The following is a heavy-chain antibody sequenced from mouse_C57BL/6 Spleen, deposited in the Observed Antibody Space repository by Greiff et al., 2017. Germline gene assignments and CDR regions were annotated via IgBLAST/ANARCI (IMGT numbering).Heavy chain of an antibody. V-gene: IGHV1-72*01. J-gene: IGHJ1*03. D-gene: IGHD2-2*01. CDR1: GYTFTSYW. Sequence: QVQLQQPGAELVKPGASVKLSCKASGYTFTSYWMHWVKQRPGRGLEWIGRIDPNSGGTKYNEKFKSKATLTVDKPSSTAYMQLSSLTSEDSAVYDGASKGTTMVTHWYFDVWGTGTTVTVSS. CDR3: ASKGTTMVTHWYFDV. CDR2: IDPNSGGT.